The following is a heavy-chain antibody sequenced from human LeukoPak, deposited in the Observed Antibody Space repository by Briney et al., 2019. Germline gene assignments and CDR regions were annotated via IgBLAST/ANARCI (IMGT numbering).Heavy chain of an antibody. J-gene: IGHJ4*02. D-gene: IGHD3-10*01. CDR2: ITGSGGST. CDR3: ARELFDFDY. V-gene: IGHV3-23*01. Sequence: GGSLRLSCAASGFTFSSYAMTWVRQAPGKGLEWVSEITGSGGSTYYADSLKGRFTISRDNSKNTLYLQMNSLRAEDTAVYYCARELFDFDYGGQGTLVTVSS. CDR1: GFTFSSYA.